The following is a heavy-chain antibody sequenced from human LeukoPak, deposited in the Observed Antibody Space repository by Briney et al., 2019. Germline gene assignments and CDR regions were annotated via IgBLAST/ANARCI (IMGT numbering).Heavy chain of an antibody. CDR3: ARDQVDTAMVRDPFDY. CDR1: GFTFSDYY. V-gene: IGHV3-11*01. J-gene: IGHJ4*02. Sequence: GGSLRLSCAASGFTFSDYYMSWIRQAPGKGLEWVSYISSSGSTIYYADSVKGRFTISRDNAKNPLYLQMNSLRAEDTAVYYCARDQVDTAMVRDPFDYWGQGTLVTVSS. D-gene: IGHD5-18*01. CDR2: ISSSGSTI.